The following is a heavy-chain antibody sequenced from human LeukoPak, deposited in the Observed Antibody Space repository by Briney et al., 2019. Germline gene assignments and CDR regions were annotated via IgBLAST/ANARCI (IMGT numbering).Heavy chain of an antibody. J-gene: IGHJ5*02. CDR1: GFTFSRSA. V-gene: IGHV3-33*08. CDR2: IWYDGSYK. CDR3: ARDNGGYNWFDP. Sequence: PGRSLRLSCAASGFTFSRSAVHWVRQAPGKGLEWVAVIWYDGSYKYYADSVKGRFTISRENSNNTLYLQMNSLRAEDTAVYYCARDNGGYNWFDPWGQGTLVTVSS. D-gene: IGHD2-8*01.